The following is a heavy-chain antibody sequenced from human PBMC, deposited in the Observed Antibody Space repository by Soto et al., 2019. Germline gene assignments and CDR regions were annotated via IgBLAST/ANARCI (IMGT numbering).Heavy chain of an antibody. J-gene: IGHJ4*02. Sequence: GGSLRLSCAASGFTFSNYAMSWVRQAPGKGLEWVSAINDSGGSTYSADSVKGRFTISRDNSKNTQYLQMNSLRADDTAVYYCARRRDASGSYFDSWGQGTLVTVSS. CDR2: INDSGGST. CDR3: ARRRDASGSYFDS. V-gene: IGHV3-23*01. D-gene: IGHD3-10*01. CDR1: GFTFSNYA.